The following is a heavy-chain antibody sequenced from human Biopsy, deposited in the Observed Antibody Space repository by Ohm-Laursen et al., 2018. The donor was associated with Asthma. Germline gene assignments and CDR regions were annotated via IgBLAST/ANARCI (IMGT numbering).Heavy chain of an antibody. Sequence: GPSVTPSRKPYGDTFRTSAFSSVRQPAGQGLGRMGGVMPLLDTGNYAQKLQGRATITADESTSTCYMELRSLTSEDTAVYFCARGYSGYDRIQYYYNGMDVWGQGTTVTVS. D-gene: IGHD5-12*01. CDR3: ARGYSGYDRIQYYYNGMDV. CDR1: GDTFRTSA. J-gene: IGHJ6*02. V-gene: IGHV1-69*01. CDR2: VMPLLDTG.